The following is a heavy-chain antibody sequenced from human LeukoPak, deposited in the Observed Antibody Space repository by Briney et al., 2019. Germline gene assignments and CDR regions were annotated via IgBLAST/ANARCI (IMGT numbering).Heavy chain of an antibody. J-gene: IGHJ3*02. CDR2: IYSSSIT. V-gene: IGHV3-53*04. CDR3: ARGRGAANDAFDI. CDR1: GFTVSSDY. Sequence: GGSLRLSCAASGFTVSSDYMSWVRQAPGKGLEWVSVIYSSSITSYADSVKGRFTISRHNSKNTLYLQMNSLRADDTAVYYCARGRGAANDAFDIWSQGTMVTVPS. D-gene: IGHD3-10*01.